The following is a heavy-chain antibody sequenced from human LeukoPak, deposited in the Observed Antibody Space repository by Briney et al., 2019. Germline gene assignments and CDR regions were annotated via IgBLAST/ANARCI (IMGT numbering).Heavy chain of an antibody. Sequence: PSQTLSLTCAVYGGAFSGYYWSWIRQPPGKGLEWIGEINHSGRTNYNPSPNSPVPISVDTPKNQFSLKLSSLTPADTAVHSCPRHTRLRYPRRDCMIDYWGQGTLVTVSS. CDR1: GGAFSGYY. CDR3: PRHTRLRYPRRDCMIDY. D-gene: IGHD3-9*01. J-gene: IGHJ4*02. CDR2: INHSGRT. V-gene: IGHV4-34*01.